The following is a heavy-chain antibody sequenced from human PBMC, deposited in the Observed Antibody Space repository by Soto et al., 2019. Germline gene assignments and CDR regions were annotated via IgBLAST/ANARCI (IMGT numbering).Heavy chain of an antibody. Sequence: SETLSLTCTVSGGSISSGGYYWSWIRQHPGKGLEWIGYIYYSGSTYYNPSLKSRVTISVDTSKNQFSLKLSSVTAADTAVYYCARKTRSVDTKTFDYWGQGTLVTVSS. D-gene: IGHD5-18*01. CDR2: IYYSGST. V-gene: IGHV4-31*03. CDR3: ARKTRSVDTKTFDY. CDR1: GGSISSGGYY. J-gene: IGHJ4*02.